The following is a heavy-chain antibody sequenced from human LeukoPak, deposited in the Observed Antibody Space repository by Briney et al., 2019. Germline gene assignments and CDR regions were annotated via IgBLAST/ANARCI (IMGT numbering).Heavy chain of an antibody. J-gene: IGHJ3*02. D-gene: IGHD6-6*01. V-gene: IGHV4-61*02. CDR2: IYTRGST. CDR1: GGSVSSGSYY. Sequence: SQTLSLTCTVSGGSVSSGSYYWSWIRQPAGKGLEWIGRIYTRGSTNYNPSLKSRVTISVDTSKNQFSLKLSSVTAADTAVYYCAKERSSWAFDIWGQGTMVTVSS. CDR3: AKERSSWAFDI.